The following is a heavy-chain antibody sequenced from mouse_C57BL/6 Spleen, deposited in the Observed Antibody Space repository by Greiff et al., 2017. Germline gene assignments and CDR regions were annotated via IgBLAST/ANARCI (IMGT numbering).Heavy chain of an antibody. V-gene: IGHV1-62-2*01. D-gene: IGHD1-1*01. CDR1: GYTFTEYT. Sequence: QVQLQQSGAELVKPGASVKLSCKASGYTFTEYTIHWVKQRSGQGLEWIGLFYPGSGSIKYNEKFKDKATLTADKSSSPVYMELSRLTSEDSAVYVCARHEGDYYGSSYDGYFDVWGTGTTVTVSS. J-gene: IGHJ1*03. CDR3: ARHEGDYYGSSYDGYFDV. CDR2: FYPGSGSI.